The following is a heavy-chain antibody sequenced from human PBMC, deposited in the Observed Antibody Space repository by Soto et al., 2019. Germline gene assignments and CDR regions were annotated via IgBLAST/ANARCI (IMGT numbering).Heavy chain of an antibody. V-gene: IGHV3-11*01. J-gene: IGHJ4*02. D-gene: IGHD6-6*01. CDR2: ISASGSSI. CDR1: GFTFGDYY. CDR3: VRVASSSSGVIFDY. Sequence: QVHLVESGGNLVEPGGPLRLSCAGSGFTFGDYYMSWIRQAPGRGLEWISYISASGSSIYYADSVKGRFAISRDNAKNSLYLQLTRLRAEDTAVYYCVRVASSSSGVIFDYWGQGTLVTVSS.